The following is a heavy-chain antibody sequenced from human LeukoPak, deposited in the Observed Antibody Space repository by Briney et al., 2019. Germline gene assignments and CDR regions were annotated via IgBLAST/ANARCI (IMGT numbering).Heavy chain of an antibody. Sequence: PGGSLRLSCAASGFTFSSYGMHWVRQAPGKGLEWVAFIRYDGSNKYYADSVKGRFTISRDNSKNTLYLQMNSLRAEDTAVYYCAKDDVGFWSGYGNYYYYMDVWGKGTTVTVSS. V-gene: IGHV3-30*02. CDR2: IRYDGSNK. CDR3: AKDDVGFWSGYGNYYYYMDV. J-gene: IGHJ6*03. D-gene: IGHD3-3*01. CDR1: GFTFSSYG.